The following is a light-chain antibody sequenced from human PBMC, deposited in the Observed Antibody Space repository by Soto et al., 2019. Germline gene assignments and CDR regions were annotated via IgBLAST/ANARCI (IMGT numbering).Light chain of an antibody. Sequence: VGDRVTITCRASQSISNWLAWYQQKPGTAPRLLIYYASTMESGVPPRFSGSGSGTDFTLSISSLQSEDFAIYYCQQYKNWPRTFGQGTKVDIK. J-gene: IGKJ1*01. CDR1: QSISNW. CDR3: QQYKNWPRT. V-gene: IGKV1-5*01. CDR2: YAS.